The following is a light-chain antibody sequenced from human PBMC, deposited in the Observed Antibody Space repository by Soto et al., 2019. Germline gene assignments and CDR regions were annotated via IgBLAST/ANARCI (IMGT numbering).Light chain of an antibody. CDR3: CSYAGSSTFVV. J-gene: IGLJ2*01. CDR2: EGN. V-gene: IGLV2-23*03. Sequence: QSALTQPASVSGSPGQSITISCTGTSSDVGSYNLVSWYQHHPGKAPKLLIYEGNERPSGVSNRFSGSKSGNTASLTISGLQAEDEADYYCCSYAGSSTFVVFGGGTKLTVL. CDR1: SSDVGSYNL.